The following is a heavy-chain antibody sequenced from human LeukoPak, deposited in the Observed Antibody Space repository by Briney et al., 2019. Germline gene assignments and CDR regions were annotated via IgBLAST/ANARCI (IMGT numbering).Heavy chain of an antibody. Sequence: GESLKISLNGSGYSLTCYWIGRVPQMPGKGLEWMGIIYPGDSDTRYSPSVQGQVTISADKSISTAYLQWSSLKASDTAMYYCARLGYCSSTSCYAAVYWGQGTLVTVSS. CDR2: IYPGDSDT. J-gene: IGHJ4*02. D-gene: IGHD2-2*03. CDR1: GYSLTCYW. V-gene: IGHV5-51*01. CDR3: ARLGYCSSTSCYAAVY.